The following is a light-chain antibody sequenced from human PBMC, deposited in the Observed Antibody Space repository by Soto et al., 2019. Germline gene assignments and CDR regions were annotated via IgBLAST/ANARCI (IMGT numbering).Light chain of an antibody. CDR3: QQYGSSPFT. V-gene: IGKV3-20*01. CDR2: GAS. CDR1: PSVSRSF. Sequence: ENLLTQSPGTLSLSPGERATLSCRASPSVSRSFLAWYQQKPGQAPRLLIHGASSRVNGIPDRFSGSGFGTDFTLTISRLEPEDFAVYYCQQYGSSPFTFGGGTRVAIK. J-gene: IGKJ4*01.